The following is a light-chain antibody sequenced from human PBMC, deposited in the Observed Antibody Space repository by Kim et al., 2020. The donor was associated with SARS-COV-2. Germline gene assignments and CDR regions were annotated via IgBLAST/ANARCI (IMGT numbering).Light chain of an antibody. J-gene: IGKJ4*01. Sequence: DIQMTQSPSSLSASVGDRVTIPCRASQTINNYLNWYQQIPGKAPQLLIYAASSLQSGVPSRFSGSGSGTDFTLTISGLQPEDFVTYYCQHTYSSPLNFGGGT. CDR3: QHTYSSPLN. CDR2: AAS. CDR1: QTINNY. V-gene: IGKV1-39*01.